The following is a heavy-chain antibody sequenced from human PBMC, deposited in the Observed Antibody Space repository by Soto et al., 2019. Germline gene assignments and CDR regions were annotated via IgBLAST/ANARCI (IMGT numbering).Heavy chain of an antibody. CDR2: IYPGDSDT. D-gene: IGHD2-8*01. J-gene: IGHJ3*02. V-gene: IGHV5-51*01. CDR1: GYSFTSYW. CDR3: ARHPRDIVLMVYAMAGAFDI. Sequence: PGESLKISCKGSGYSFTSYWIGWVRQMPGKGLEWMGIIYPGDSDTRYSPSFQGQVTISADKSISTAYLQWSSLKASDTAMYYCARHPRDIVLMVYAMAGAFDIWGQGTMVTVSS.